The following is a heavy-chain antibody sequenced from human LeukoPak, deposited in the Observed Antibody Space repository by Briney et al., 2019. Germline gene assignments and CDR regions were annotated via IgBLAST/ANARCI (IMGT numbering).Heavy chain of an antibody. CDR1: GFTFSSYA. J-gene: IGHJ4*02. CDR3: LVVVVSHFDY. D-gene: IGHD3-22*01. Sequence: GGSLRLSCAASGFTFSSYAMHWVRQAPGKGLEWVAVISYDGSNKYYADSVKGRFTISRDNSKNTLFLQMNSLRAEDTAVYYCLVVVVSHFDYWGQGTLVTVSS. CDR2: ISYDGSNK. V-gene: IGHV3-30*04.